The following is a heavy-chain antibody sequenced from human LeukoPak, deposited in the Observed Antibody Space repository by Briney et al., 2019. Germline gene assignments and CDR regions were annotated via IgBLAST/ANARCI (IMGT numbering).Heavy chain of an antibody. CDR3: AKGTTVTTPRAFDI. Sequence: GGSLRLSCAASGFTFSSYAMTWVRQAPGKGLEWVSSISGSGGSTYYADSVKGRFTISRDNSKNTLYLQMNSLRAEDKAAYYCAKGTTVTTPRAFDIWGQGTMVTVSS. V-gene: IGHV3-23*01. CDR1: GFTFSSYA. D-gene: IGHD4-17*01. J-gene: IGHJ3*02. CDR2: ISGSGGST.